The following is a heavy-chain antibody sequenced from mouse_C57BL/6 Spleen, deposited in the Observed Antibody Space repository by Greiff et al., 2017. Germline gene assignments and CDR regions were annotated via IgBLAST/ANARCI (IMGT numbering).Heavy chain of an antibody. CDR3: TRGYYAMDY. CDR1: GYTFTDYE. J-gene: IGHJ4*01. Sequence: QVQLQQSGAELVRPGASVTLSCKASGYTFTDYEMHWAKQTPVHGLEWIGAIDPETGGTAYNQKFKGKAILTADKSSSTAYMELRSLTSEDSAVYYCTRGYYAMDYWGQGTSVTVSS. V-gene: IGHV1-15*01. CDR2: IDPETGGT.